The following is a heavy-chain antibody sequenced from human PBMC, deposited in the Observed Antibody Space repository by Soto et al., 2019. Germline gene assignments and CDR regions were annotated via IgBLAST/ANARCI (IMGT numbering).Heavy chain of an antibody. J-gene: IGHJ6*03. CDR2: IRSKGNNYAT. D-gene: IGHD3-3*01. Sequence: PGGSLRLSCAASGFTFSGSAMHWVRQAPGKGLEWVGRIRSKGNNYATAYGASLKGRFTISRDDSKNTAYLQMNSLNTEDTAVYYCSRQASDFWSGKPQYYMDVWGKGTTVTVSS. V-gene: IGHV3-73*01. CDR1: GFTFSGSA. CDR3: SRQASDFWSGKPQYYMDV.